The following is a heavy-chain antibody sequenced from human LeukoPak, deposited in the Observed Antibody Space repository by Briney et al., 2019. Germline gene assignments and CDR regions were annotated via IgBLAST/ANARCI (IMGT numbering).Heavy chain of an antibody. CDR1: GFTFSSYG. J-gene: IGHJ3*02. Sequence: GRSLRLSCAASGFTFSSYGMHWVRQAPGKGLEWVAVISYDGSNKYYADSVKGRFTISRDNSKNTLYLQMSSLRAEDTAVYYCAKGGYSGYDRLGAFDIWGQGTMVTVSS. CDR3: AKGGYSGYDRLGAFDI. CDR2: ISYDGSNK. V-gene: IGHV3-30*18. D-gene: IGHD5-12*01.